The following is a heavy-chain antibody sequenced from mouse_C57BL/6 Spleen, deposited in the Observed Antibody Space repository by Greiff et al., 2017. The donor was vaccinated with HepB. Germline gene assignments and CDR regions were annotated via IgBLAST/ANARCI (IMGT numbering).Heavy chain of an antibody. CDR1: GSTFISSF. CDR2: IHPSDSET. V-gene: IGHV1-52*01. D-gene: IGHD2-2*01. Sequence: QVHLPPALASLVTHRSSVKLYFPSSGSTFISSFLPCVKQRPIQGLSFIRNIHPSDSETHYNQKFKDKATLTVDKSSSTAYMQLSSLTSEDSAVYYCASYGYDKAHFDYWGQGTTLTVSS. CDR3: ASYGYDKAHFDY. J-gene: IGHJ2*01.